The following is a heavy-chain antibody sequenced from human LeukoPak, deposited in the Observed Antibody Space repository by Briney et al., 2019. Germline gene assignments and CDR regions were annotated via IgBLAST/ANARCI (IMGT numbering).Heavy chain of an antibody. Sequence: SQTLSLTCTASGGSISSGSYYWSWIRQPAGEGLEWIGRIYTSGSINYNPSLKSRVTISVDTSKNQFSLKLSSVTAADTAVYYCARVTIFGVTPGYMDVWGKGTTVTVSS. D-gene: IGHD3-3*01. J-gene: IGHJ6*03. CDR2: IYTSGSI. V-gene: IGHV4-61*02. CDR3: ARVTIFGVTPGYMDV. CDR1: GGSISSGSYY.